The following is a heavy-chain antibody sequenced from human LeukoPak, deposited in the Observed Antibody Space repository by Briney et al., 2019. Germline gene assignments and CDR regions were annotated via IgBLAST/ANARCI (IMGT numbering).Heavy chain of an antibody. V-gene: IGHV3-21*01. J-gene: IGHJ5*02. CDR2: ISSSSSYI. D-gene: IGHD3-22*01. CDR1: GFTFSSYS. CDR3: ARDPWGYYDSSGYYP. Sequence: GGSLRLPCAASGFTFSSYSMNWVRQAPGKGLEWVSSISSSSSYIYYADSVKGRFTISRDNAKNSLYLQRNSLRAEDTAVYYCARDPWGYYDSSGYYPWGQGTLVTVSS.